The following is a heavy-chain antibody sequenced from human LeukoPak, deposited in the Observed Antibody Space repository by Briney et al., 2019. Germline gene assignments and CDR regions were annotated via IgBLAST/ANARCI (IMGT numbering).Heavy chain of an antibody. Sequence: PGGSLGLSCAASGFTFSSYRVKWVRQAPGKGLEWVASIKQGESERYYVDSVNGRFTISRDNAKNSLYLQMNSLRAEDTAVYYCARSDSSAFDIWGQGTMVTVSS. CDR1: GFTFSSYR. CDR3: ARSDSSAFDI. D-gene: IGHD3-22*01. CDR2: IKQGESER. V-gene: IGHV3-7*04. J-gene: IGHJ3*02.